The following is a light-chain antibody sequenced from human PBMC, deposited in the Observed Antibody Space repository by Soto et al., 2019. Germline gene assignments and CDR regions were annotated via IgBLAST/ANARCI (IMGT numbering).Light chain of an antibody. CDR1: QSVSIY. CDR3: HQYGDSPQT. J-gene: IGKJ1*01. CDR2: GTS. V-gene: IGKV3-20*01. Sequence: ETVLTQSPATLSLSPGERATLSCRASQSVSIYLAWYQQKPGQAPRLLIYGTSNRATGIPDRFSGSGSATDFTLTISRLEPEDFAVYYCHQYGDSPQTFGQGTKVDIK.